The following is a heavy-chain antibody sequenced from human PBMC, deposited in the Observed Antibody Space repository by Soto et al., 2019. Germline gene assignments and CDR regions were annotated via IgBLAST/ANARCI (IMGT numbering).Heavy chain of an antibody. CDR1: GYTFTGYS. CDR2: IHADKGNT. V-gene: IGHV1-3*01. J-gene: IGHJ5*02. Sequence: QVQLVQSGAEVKKPGASVKVSCKASGYTFTGYSLHWERQAPGQRLEWLGWIHADKGNTKYSQKFQGIVTITRDTSASTAYMDLSSLRSEDTAVYYCARLIGASFISVAGLGWFDPWGQGTLVTVSS. CDR3: ARLIGASFISVAGLGWFDP. D-gene: IGHD6-19*01.